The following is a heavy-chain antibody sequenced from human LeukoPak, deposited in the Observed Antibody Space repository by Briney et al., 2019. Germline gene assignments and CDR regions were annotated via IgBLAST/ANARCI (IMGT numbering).Heavy chain of an antibody. CDR2: IYYSGTT. J-gene: IGHJ4*02. CDR1: GGSISSSNYY. CDR3: ARRISCSGGSCYKTDDY. D-gene: IGHD2-15*01. V-gene: IGHV4-39*01. Sequence: SETLSLTCTVSGGSISSSNYYWTWIRQPPGKGLEWIASIYYSGTTYYSPSLKSRVTMSVDTSKNQFSLNLRSVTAADTAVYYCARRISCSGGSCYKTDDYWGQGTLVTVSS.